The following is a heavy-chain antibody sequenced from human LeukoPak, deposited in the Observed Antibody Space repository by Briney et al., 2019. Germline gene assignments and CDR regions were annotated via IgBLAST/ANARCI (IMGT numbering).Heavy chain of an antibody. CDR2: INSNSGDT. V-gene: IGHV1-2*02. CDR3: ARLAAGTRIVLDS. J-gene: IGHJ5*01. CDR1: GYTLTGYY. D-gene: IGHD6-13*01. Sequence: DSVKVSCKASGYTLTGYYMHWVRQAPGQGLEWMGWINSNSGDTNSVKKFQDRVTMTRDTSISTAYLELSRLRPDDTAVYYCARLAAGTRIVLDSWGQGTLVTVSS.